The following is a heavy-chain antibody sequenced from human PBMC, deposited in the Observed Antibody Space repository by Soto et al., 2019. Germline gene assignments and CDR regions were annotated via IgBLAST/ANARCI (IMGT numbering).Heavy chain of an antibody. V-gene: IGHV4-39*01. CDR1: GGSISSSSYY. J-gene: IGHJ4*02. Sequence: SETLSLTCTVSGGSISSSSYYWGWIRQPPGKGLEWIGSIYYSGSTYYNPSLKSRVTISVDTSKNQFSLKLSSVTAADTAVYYCARGTPDYDLWSSDYTAIPHVVSVADWGQGALVTVSS. D-gene: IGHD3-3*01. CDR3: ARGTPDYDLWSSDYTAIPHVVSVAD. CDR2: IYYSGST.